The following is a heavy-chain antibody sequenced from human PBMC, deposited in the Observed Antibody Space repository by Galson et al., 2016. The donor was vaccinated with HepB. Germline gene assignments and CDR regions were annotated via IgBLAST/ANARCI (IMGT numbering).Heavy chain of an antibody. CDR3: AKMPPLDLGMGDSSGYPHYGMDI. D-gene: IGHD3-22*01. J-gene: IGHJ6*02. CDR2: VSGTSGNT. Sequence: SLRLSCAASGFTFYKYAMSWVRQAPGKGLEWVAYVSGTSGNTQYADSVKGRFTISRDNSKNTLYLQMNSLRAEDTAVYYCAKMPPLDLGMGDSSGYPHYGMDIWGQGTTVTVSS. CDR1: GFTFYKYA. V-gene: IGHV3-23*01.